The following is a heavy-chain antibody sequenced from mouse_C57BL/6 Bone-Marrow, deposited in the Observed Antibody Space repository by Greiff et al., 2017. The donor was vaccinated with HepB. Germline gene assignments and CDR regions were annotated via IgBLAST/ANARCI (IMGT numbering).Heavy chain of an antibody. V-gene: IGHV1-59*01. CDR3: ARMGEDYFDY. D-gene: IGHD2-3*01. J-gene: IGHJ2*01. Sequence: QVQLQQPGAELVRPGPSVKLSCKASGYTFTSYWMHWVKQRPGQGLEWIGVIDPSDSYTNYNQKFKGKATLTVDTSSSTAYMQLSSLTSEDSAVYYCARMGEDYFDYWGQGTTLTVSS. CDR1: GYTFTSYW. CDR2: IDPSDSYT.